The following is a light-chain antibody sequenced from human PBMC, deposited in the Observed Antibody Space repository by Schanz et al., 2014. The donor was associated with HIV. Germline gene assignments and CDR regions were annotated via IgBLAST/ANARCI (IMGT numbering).Light chain of an antibody. CDR2: TAS. CDR3: QQTSAFPRT. Sequence: DIQMTQSPSSVSASVGDTVTITCRASQGLNSWVAWYQQKPGKAPKLLIYTASSLLSGVPSRFSGSGSGTDFTLTISSLKPEDFATYYCQQTSAFPRTFGQGTRLEVK. J-gene: IGKJ5*01. V-gene: IGKV1D-12*01. CDR1: QGLNSW.